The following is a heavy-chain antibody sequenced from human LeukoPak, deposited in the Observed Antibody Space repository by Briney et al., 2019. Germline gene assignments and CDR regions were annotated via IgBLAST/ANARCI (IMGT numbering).Heavy chain of an antibody. CDR3: ARGIGDTGGGY. CDR1: GFTFDDYG. V-gene: IGHV3-20*04. CDR2: INWSGGRT. D-gene: IGHD2-8*02. Sequence: PGGSLRLSCAASGFTFDDYGMSWVRQGPGKGLEWVSGINWSGGRTGYADSVKGRFTISRDNAKNSLYLQMNSLRAEDTALYYCARGIGDTGGGYWGQGTLVTVSS. J-gene: IGHJ4*02.